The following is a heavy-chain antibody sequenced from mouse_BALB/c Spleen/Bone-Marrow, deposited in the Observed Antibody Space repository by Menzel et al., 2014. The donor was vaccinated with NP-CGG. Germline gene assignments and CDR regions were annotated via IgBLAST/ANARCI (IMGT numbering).Heavy chain of an antibody. J-gene: IGHJ2*01. CDR2: INPSNGRT. CDR1: GYTFTNYW. V-gene: IGHV1S81*02. CDR3: ARGLDY. Sequence: QVQLQQPGAELVKPGASVKLSCKASGYTFTNYWMHWVKQRPGQGLEWIGEINPSNGRTNYNEKFKSKATLTVDKSSSTAYMQLSSLTSEDSAVYYCARGLDYWGQGTTLTVSS.